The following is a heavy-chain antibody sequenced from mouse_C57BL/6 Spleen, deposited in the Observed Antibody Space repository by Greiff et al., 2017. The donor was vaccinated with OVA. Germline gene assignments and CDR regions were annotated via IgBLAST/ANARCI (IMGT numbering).Heavy chain of an antibody. CDR2: ISYSGST. V-gene: IGHV3-1*01. D-gene: IGHD2-3*01. J-gene: IGHJ1*03. CDR1: GYSITSGYD. CDR3: ARSIYDGYLWYFDV. Sequence: VQLQQSGPGMVKPSQSLSLTCTVTGYSITSGYDWHWIRHFPGNKLEWMGYISYSGSTNYNPSLKSRISITHDTSKNHFFLKLNSVTTEDTATYYCARSIYDGYLWYFDVWGTGTTVTVSS.